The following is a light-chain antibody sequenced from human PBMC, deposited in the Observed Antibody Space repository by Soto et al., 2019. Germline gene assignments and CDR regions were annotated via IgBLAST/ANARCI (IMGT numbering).Light chain of an antibody. CDR2: ATS. V-gene: IGKV3-15*01. Sequence: EIVMTQSPVTLSLSPGERATLSCRASQSVTSKLAWFQQKPGQAPRLLIHATSTRATGVPARFSGSGSGTEFTLTISSLQSEDFAVYSCQQYNNWPHTFGQGTKLEIK. CDR3: QQYNNWPHT. CDR1: QSVTSK. J-gene: IGKJ2*01.